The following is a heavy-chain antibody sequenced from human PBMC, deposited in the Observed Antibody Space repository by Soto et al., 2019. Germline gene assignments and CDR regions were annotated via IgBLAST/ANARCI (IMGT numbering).Heavy chain of an antibody. CDR2: IIPIFGTA. V-gene: IGHV1-69*06. J-gene: IGHJ4*02. Sequence: SVKVSCKASGGTFSSYAISWVRQAPGQGLEWMGGIIPIFGTANYAQKFQGRVTITADKSTSTAYMELSSLRSEDTAVYYCARGTYYYDSSGYQYFDYWGQGTLVTVSS. CDR1: GGTFSSYA. CDR3: ARGTYYYDSSGYQYFDY. D-gene: IGHD3-22*01.